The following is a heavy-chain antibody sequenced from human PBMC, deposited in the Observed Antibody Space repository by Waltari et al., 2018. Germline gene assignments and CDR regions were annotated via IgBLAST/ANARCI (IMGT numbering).Heavy chain of an antibody. Sequence: QVQMVQSGAEVKKPGASVKVSCKASGYSFTAYYLHWVRQPPGQGLEWMGRINPNSGATTYAQMFQGRVTMTRDTSISTAYMEVTGLRSDDTVVYYCARVLSTVQLGIFAYWGQGTVVTVSS. D-gene: IGHD7-27*01. CDR1: GYSFTAYY. V-gene: IGHV1-2*05. J-gene: IGHJ4*02. CDR3: ARVLSTVQLGIFAY. CDR2: INPNSGAT.